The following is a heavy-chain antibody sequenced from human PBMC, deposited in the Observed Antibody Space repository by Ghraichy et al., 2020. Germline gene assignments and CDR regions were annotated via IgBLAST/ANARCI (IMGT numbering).Heavy chain of an antibody. V-gene: IGHV3-64*01. CDR2: ISSNGIST. CDR1: GFTFSSYA. Sequence: GGSLRLSCAASGFTFSSYAMHWVRQAPGRGLEYVSAISSNGISTYYANSVKGRFTISRDNSNNTLYLQMGSLNTEDMAVYYCARGGVGPTTEYCWGQGTLVTVSS. CDR3: ARGGVGPTTEYC. J-gene: IGHJ4*02. D-gene: IGHD1-14*01.